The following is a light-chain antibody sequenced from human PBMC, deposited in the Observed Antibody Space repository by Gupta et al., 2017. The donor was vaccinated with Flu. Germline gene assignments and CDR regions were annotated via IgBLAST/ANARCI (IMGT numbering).Light chain of an antibody. J-gene: IGLJ2*01. Sequence: FILTQSHSVSDSPGKTVTICCTRSSGSIASNFVRWYQQRPDSSTHTVIWDDNQRPSGVPDRCSASINCASTTVSLTICGLKAEDEADYYCQSSDSTGNVVFGGGTKLTVL. V-gene: IGLV6-57*01. CDR1: SGSIASNF. CDR3: QSSDSTGNVV. CDR2: DDN.